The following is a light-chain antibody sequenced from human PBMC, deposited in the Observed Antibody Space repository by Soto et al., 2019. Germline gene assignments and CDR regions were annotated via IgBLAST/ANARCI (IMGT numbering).Light chain of an antibody. CDR3: QQSGSSPFT. V-gene: IGKV3-20*01. J-gene: IGKJ3*01. CDR2: GAS. CDR1: QSVSSSY. Sequence: EIVLTQSPGTLYLSPGERATLSCRASQSVSSSYLAWYQQKPGQAPRLLIYGASSRATGIPDRFSGSGSGTDFTLTISRLEPEDFAVYYCQQSGSSPFTFGPGTKVDIK.